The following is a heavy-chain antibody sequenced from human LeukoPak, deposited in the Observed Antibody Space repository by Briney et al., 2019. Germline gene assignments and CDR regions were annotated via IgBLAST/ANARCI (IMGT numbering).Heavy chain of an antibody. CDR1: GYTFTGYY. J-gene: IGHJ4*02. Sequence: ASVKVSCKASGYTFTGYYMHWVRQAPGQGLEWMGRINPNSGGTNYAQKFQGRVTMTRDTSISTAYMELSRLRSDDTAVYYCARESYDGSGYFSPLVDYWGQGTLVTVSS. CDR2: INPNSGGT. V-gene: IGHV1-2*06. D-gene: IGHD3-22*01. CDR3: ARESYDGSGYFSPLVDY.